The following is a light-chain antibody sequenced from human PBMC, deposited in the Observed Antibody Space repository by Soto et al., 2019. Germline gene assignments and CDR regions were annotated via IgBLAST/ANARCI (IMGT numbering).Light chain of an antibody. CDR3: QSYGSSLIV. V-gene: IGLV1-40*01. CDR2: GNS. Sequence: QSVLTQPPSVSGAAGQRVTISCTGSSSNIGAGYDVHWYQQLPGTAPKLLMYGNSNRPSGVPDRFSGSKSGTSASLAITGLQAEDEAVYYCQSYGSSLIVFGTGTKVTVL. CDR1: SSNIGAGYD. J-gene: IGLJ1*01.